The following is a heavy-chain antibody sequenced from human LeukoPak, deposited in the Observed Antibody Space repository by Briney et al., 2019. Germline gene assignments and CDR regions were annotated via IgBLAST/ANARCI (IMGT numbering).Heavy chain of an antibody. CDR3: ARVEPGIAVAGKHRNINRFDP. CDR1: GFTVSSNY. D-gene: IGHD6-19*01. Sequence: GGSLRLSCAASGFTVSSNYMSWVRQAPGKGLEWVSVIYSGGSTYYADSVKGRFTISRDNSKNTLYLQMNSLRAEDTAVYYCARVEPGIAVAGKHRNINRFDPWGQGTLVTVSS. V-gene: IGHV3-66*01. CDR2: IYSGGST. J-gene: IGHJ5*02.